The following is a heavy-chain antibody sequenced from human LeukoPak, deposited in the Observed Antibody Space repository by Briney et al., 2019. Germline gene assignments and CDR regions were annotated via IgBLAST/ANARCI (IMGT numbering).Heavy chain of an antibody. CDR1: GFTFSSYS. D-gene: IGHD5-12*01. CDR3: AGGGAVVATILFDY. Sequence: GGSLRLSCAASGFTFSSYSMNWVRQAPGKGLEWVSSISSSSSYIYYADSVKGRFTISRDNAKNSLYLQMNSLRAEDTAVYYCAGGGAVVATILFDYWGQGTLVTVSS. V-gene: IGHV3-21*01. J-gene: IGHJ4*02. CDR2: ISSSSSYI.